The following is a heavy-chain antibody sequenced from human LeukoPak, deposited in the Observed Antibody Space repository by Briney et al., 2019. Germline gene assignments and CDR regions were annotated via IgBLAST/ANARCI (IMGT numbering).Heavy chain of an antibody. D-gene: IGHD6-13*01. J-gene: IGHJ4*02. Sequence: SETLSLTCFVSGGSISTYYWSWIRQPPGIGLEWIGYNYNRGTTAYNPSLKSRVTISVDRSKNQFSLSLTSVTAADTAFYYCAREKASAGPHFEHWGRGILVTVSS. CDR2: NYNRGTT. V-gene: IGHV4-59*01. CDR1: GGSISTYY. CDR3: AREKASAGPHFEH.